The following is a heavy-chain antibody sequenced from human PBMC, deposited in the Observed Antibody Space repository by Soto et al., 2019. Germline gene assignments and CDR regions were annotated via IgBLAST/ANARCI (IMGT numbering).Heavy chain of an antibody. CDR1: GFTFSSYG. CDR3: TRHQVPGTRTGAGF. D-gene: IGHD1-26*01. CDR2: ITGSGDTT. Sequence: EVQLLESGGGLAQPGGSLRLSCAASGFTFSSYGMSWIRQAPGKGLEWVSSITGSGDTTYYAVSVRGRFIISRDNSESTLLLQMNSLRVEDTALYYCTRHQVPGTRTGAGFWGQGTLVSVAS. J-gene: IGHJ4*02. V-gene: IGHV3-23*01.